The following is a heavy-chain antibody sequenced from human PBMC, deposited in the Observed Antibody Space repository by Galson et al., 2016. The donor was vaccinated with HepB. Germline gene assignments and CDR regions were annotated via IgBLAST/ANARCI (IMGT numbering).Heavy chain of an antibody. V-gene: IGHV3-74*01. Sequence: SLRLSCAASGFTFSSYVMHWVRQPPGKGPVWVSRINADGRTTFDADSVKGRFTISRVNAKNTLYLQMNSLGVEDTAVYYCAASPRGWLQHDFWGQGTLVTVSS. CDR2: INADGRTT. CDR3: AASPRGWLQHDF. J-gene: IGHJ4*02. D-gene: IGHD5-24*01. CDR1: GFTFSSYV.